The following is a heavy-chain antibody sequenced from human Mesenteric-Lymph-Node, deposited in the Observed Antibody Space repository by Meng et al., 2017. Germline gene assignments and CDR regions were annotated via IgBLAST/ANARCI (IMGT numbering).Heavy chain of an antibody. V-gene: IGHV1-18*01. Sequence: ASVKVSCKASGYTFSSYGISWVRQAPGQGLEWMGWISTYNGDRNYAQNLQGRVTMTTDTSTSTAYMELRSLRSDDTAGYYCARTCSGGSCYFVYWGQGALVTVSS. CDR1: GYTFSSYG. CDR3: ARTCSGGSCYFVY. J-gene: IGHJ4*02. CDR2: ISTYNGDR. D-gene: IGHD2-15*01.